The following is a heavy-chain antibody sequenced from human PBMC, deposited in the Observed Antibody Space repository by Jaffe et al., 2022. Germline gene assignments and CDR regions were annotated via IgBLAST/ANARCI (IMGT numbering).Heavy chain of an antibody. V-gene: IGHV3-48*01. CDR1: GFTFSSYS. D-gene: IGHD3-3*01. J-gene: IGHJ4*02. Sequence: EVQLVESGGGLVQPGGSLRLSCAASGFTFSSYSMNWVRQAPGKGLEWVSYISSSSSTIYYADSVKGRFTISRDNAKNSLYLQMNSLRAEDTAVYYCARDRTYYDFWSGYYHIPDWGQGTLVTVSS. CDR3: ARDRTYYDFWSGYYHIPD. CDR2: ISSSSSTI.